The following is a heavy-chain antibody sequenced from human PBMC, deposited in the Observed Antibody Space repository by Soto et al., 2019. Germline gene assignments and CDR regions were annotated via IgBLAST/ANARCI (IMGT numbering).Heavy chain of an antibody. J-gene: IGHJ6*04. CDR2: IIPIFGTA. CDR3: ARGLYDYVWGSPPVYYGMDV. V-gene: IGHV1-69*01. D-gene: IGHD3-16*01. Sequence: QVQLVQSGAEVKKPGSSVKVSCKASGGTFSSYAISWVRQAPGQGLEWMGGIIPIFGTANYAQNFKGRVTITADESTSTAYMELSSLRSEDTAVYYCARGLYDYVWGSPPVYYGMDVWGKGNTVNVSS. CDR1: GGTFSSYA.